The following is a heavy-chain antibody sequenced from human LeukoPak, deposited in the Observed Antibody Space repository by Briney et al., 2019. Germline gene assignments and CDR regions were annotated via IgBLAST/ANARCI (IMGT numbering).Heavy chain of an antibody. J-gene: IGHJ6*03. Sequence: PGRSLRLSCAASGFIFSNFAMHWVRQAPGKGLEWVALISYDGSHTYYADSMKGRFTISRDNSRNVLYLQMTSLRGDDSAVYYCAREEQELVRDYYYYMDVWGTGTTVTVSS. D-gene: IGHD6-13*01. CDR1: GFIFSNFA. CDR3: AREEQELVRDYYYYMDV. V-gene: IGHV3-30*01. CDR2: ISYDGSHT.